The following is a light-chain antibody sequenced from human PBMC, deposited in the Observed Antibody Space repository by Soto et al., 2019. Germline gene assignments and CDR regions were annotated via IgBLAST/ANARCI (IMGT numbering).Light chain of an antibody. CDR1: SSNIGNNY. J-gene: IGLJ2*01. CDR3: GTWHSSLSAGRV. V-gene: IGLV1-51*01. Sequence: QSVLTQPPSVSAAPGQKVTISCSGSSSNIGNNYVSWYQQLPGTAPKLLIYDNNKRPSGIPDRFSGSKSGTSATLGITGLQTGDEADYYCGTWHSSLSAGRVFGGGTKVTVL. CDR2: DNN.